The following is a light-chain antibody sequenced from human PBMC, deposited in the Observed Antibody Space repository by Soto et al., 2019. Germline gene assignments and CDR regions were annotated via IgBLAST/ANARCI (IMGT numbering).Light chain of an antibody. Sequence: VWTLTPATLSLSPGGGAIGCCGVSQSVSSYLAWYQQKPGLAPRLVIYDSSIRATGIPDRFSGSGSGTDFTLTIRRLEPDDFAVYFCQQYGNSPQITFGEGTRLEI. CDR3: QQYGNSPQIT. CDR2: DSS. CDR1: QSVSSY. V-gene: IGKV3D-20*01. J-gene: IGKJ5*01.